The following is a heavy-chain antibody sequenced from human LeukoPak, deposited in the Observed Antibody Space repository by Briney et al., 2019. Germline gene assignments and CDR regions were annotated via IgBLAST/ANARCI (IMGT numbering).Heavy chain of an antibody. V-gene: IGHV1-2*02. J-gene: IGHJ4*02. CDR1: GYTFTDYY. CDR2: INPNSGGT. CDR3: ARARDPYLLFDY. Sequence: ASVKVSCKASGYTFTDYYMHWARQVPGQGLEWMGWINPNSGGTNYAQKFQGRVTMTRDMSISTAYMELSGLRSDDTAVYYCARARDPYLLFDYWGQGTLVTVSS.